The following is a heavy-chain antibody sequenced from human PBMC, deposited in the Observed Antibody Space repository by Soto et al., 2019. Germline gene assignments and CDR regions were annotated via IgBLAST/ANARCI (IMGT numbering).Heavy chain of an antibody. V-gene: IGHV1-18*04. J-gene: IGHJ5*02. CDR1: GYTFDSNG. CDR2: ISAYNGNT. D-gene: IGHD3-22*01. CDR3: ASYYYDTSGYVWFDP. Sequence: APVEVSCKASGYTFDSNGSSWVRQAPGQGLEWMGWISAYNGNTNYAQKLQGRVTMTTDTSTSTAYMELRSLRSDDTAVYYCASYYYDTSGYVWFDPWGQGTLVTVSS.